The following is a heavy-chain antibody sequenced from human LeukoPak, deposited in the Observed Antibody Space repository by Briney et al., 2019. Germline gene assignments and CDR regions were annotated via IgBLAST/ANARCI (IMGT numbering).Heavy chain of an antibody. V-gene: IGHV3-23*01. CDR2: ISGSGGST. CDR3: AKDPSYYYYGMDV. J-gene: IGHJ6*02. CDR1: GFTFSSYW. Sequence: GGSLRLSCAASGFTFSSYWMSWVRQAPGKGLEWVSAISGSGGSTYYADSVKGRFTISRDNSKNTLYLQMNSLRAEDTAVYYCAKDPSYYYYGMDVWGQGTTVTVSS.